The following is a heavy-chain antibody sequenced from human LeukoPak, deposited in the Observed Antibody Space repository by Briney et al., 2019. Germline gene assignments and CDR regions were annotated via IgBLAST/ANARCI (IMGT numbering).Heavy chain of an antibody. CDR2: INHSGGT. CDR1: GGSFSGYY. V-gene: IGHV4-34*01. CDR3: ARDMWGGGSYTGVFDI. D-gene: IGHD1-26*01. Sequence: SETLSLTCAVHGGSFSGYYWSWIRQPPGKVLEWIGEINHSGGTNYNLSLKSRVTLAVDKSKNHFSLKLSSVTAAHTAVYDCARDMWGGGSYTGVFDIWGQGTMVTASS. J-gene: IGHJ3*02.